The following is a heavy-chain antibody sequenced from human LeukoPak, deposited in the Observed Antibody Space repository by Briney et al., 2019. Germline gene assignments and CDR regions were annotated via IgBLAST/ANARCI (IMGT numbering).Heavy chain of an antibody. Sequence: ASVNVSCMASGYTFTVYYMHGVRQAPGQGGEGMGWINPNSGGTNYAQKFQGRVTMTSDTSISTAYMELSRLRSHDTAVYYCAREQSPEGMVRREGYMDVWGKGTTVTVSS. CDR2: INPNSGGT. V-gene: IGHV1-2*02. J-gene: IGHJ6*03. CDR1: GYTFTVYY. CDR3: AREQSPEGMVRREGYMDV. D-gene: IGHD3-10*01.